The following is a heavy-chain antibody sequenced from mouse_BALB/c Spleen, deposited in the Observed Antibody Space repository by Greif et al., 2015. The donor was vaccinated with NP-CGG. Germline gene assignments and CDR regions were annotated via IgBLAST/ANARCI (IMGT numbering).Heavy chain of an antibody. CDR2: INPSSGYT. Sequence: QVQLQQSGAKLARPGASVRMSCKASGYAFTSYTMHWVKQRPGQGLEWIGYINPSSGYTNYNQKFKDKATLTADKSSSTAYMQLSSLTSEDSAVYYCARPLGGNPFAYWGQGTLVTVSA. CDR3: ARPLGGNPFAY. V-gene: IGHV1-4*01. D-gene: IGHD2-1*01. CDR1: GYAFTSYT. J-gene: IGHJ3*01.